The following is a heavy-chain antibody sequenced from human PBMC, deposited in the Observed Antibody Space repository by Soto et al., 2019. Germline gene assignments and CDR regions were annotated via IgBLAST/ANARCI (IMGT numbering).Heavy chain of an antibody. CDR1: GGSISSSHF. CDR2: ISHSGSV. J-gene: IGHJ4*02. CDR3: ARGFGWYAIDY. V-gene: IGHV4-4*02. D-gene: IGHD6-19*01. Sequence: QVLLQESGPGLVQPSGTLSLSCAVSGGSISSSHFWGWVRQPPGKGREWVGDISHSGSVNYNPSPQTRFSISTDPSKTLSSLHLTSVTPTAPAVSSRARGFGWYAIDYWGQGTLLIFSS.